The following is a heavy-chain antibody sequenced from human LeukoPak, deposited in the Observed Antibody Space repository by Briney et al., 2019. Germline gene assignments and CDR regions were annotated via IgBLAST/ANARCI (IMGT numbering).Heavy chain of an antibody. CDR2: LYSGDSDT. J-gene: IGHJ4*02. CDR3: AGGKTTVTSLDY. V-gene: IGHV5-51*01. CDR1: GYLFANYW. D-gene: IGHD4-17*01. Sequence: GESLKISCKTSGYLFANYWIAWVRQMPGKGLEWMGILYSGDSDTRYSPSFQGQVTISVDKSISTVYLQWNSLKASDTAIYYCAGGKTTVTSLDYWGQGTLVTVSS.